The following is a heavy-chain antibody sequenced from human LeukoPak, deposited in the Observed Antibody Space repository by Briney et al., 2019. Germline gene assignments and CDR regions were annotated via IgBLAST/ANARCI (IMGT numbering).Heavy chain of an antibody. CDR2: ISSSGGTI. CDR3: ARPYGGQGY. Sequence: GRSLRLSCAASGFSFSNHEMNWVRQAPGKGPEWVSYISSSGGTIYYADSVKGRFTISRDNARNSLYLQMNSLRAEDTAVYYCARPYGGQGYWGQGTLVTVSS. V-gene: IGHV3-48*03. CDR1: GFSFSNHE. J-gene: IGHJ4*02. D-gene: IGHD4-23*01.